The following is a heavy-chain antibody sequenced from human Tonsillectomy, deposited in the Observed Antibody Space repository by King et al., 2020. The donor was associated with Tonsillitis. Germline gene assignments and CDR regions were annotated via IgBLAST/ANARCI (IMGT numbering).Heavy chain of an antibody. J-gene: IGHJ4*02. CDR3: ARVIGYPIFDC. CDR1: GYTFTGYY. CDR2: INPISGGT. Sequence: VQLVESGAEVKKPGASVKVSCKASGYTFTGYYIHWVRQAPGQGLEWMGWINPISGGTNYAQTFQGRVTMTRDPSISTAYMELGRLRSDDTAVYYCARVIGYPIFDCWGQGALVTVSS. D-gene: IGHD2-8*01. V-gene: IGHV1-2*02.